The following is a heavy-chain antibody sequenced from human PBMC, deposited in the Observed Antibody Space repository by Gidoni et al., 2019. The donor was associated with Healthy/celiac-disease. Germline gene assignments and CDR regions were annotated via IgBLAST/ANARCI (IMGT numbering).Heavy chain of an antibody. Sequence: EVQLVESGGGWVQPGGSLRLSCSASGFTFSSYAMHWVRQAPGKGLEYVSAISSNGGSTYYADSVKGRFTISRDNSKNTLYLQMSSLRAEDTAVYYCVKGYCSSTSCYYNWFDPWGQGTLVTVSS. J-gene: IGHJ5*02. D-gene: IGHD2-2*01. V-gene: IGHV3-64D*08. CDR3: VKGYCSSTSCYYNWFDP. CDR2: ISSNGGST. CDR1: GFTFSSYA.